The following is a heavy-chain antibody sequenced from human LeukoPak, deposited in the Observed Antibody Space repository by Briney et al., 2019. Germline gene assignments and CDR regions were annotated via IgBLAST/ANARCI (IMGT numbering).Heavy chain of an antibody. CDR2: INWNGGST. D-gene: IGHD3-9*01. CDR3: ARANYDILTGYYEVFDY. CDR1: GFTFDDYG. J-gene: IGHJ4*02. Sequence: PGGSLRLSCAASGFTFDDYGMSWVRQAPGKGLEWVSGINWNGGSTGYADSVKGRLTISRDNAKNSLYLQMDSLRAEDTALYYCARANYDILTGYYEVFDYWGQGTLVTVSS. V-gene: IGHV3-20*04.